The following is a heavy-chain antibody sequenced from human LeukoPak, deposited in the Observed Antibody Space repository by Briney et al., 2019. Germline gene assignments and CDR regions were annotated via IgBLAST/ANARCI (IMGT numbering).Heavy chain of an antibody. CDR3: AKLWSYGYSRDY. CDR1: GFTFSSYA. D-gene: IGHD5-18*01. V-gene: IGHV3-23*01. CDR2: ISGSGGST. Sequence: PGGSLRLSCAASGFTFSSYAMSWVRQAPGKGLEWVSAISGSGGSTYYADSVKGRLTISRDNSKNTLYLQMNSLRAEDTAVYYCAKLWSYGYSRDYWGQGTLVTVSS. J-gene: IGHJ4*02.